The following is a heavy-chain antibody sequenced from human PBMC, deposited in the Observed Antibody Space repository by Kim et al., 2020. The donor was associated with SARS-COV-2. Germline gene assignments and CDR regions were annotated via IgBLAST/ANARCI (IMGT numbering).Heavy chain of an antibody. D-gene: IGHD3-22*01. CDR3: ARTGGPYYYDSSGYNDY. CDR2: ISAYNGNT. J-gene: IGHJ4*02. V-gene: IGHV1-18*01. CDR1: GYTFTSYG. Sequence: ASVKVSCKASGYTFTSYGISWVRQAPGQGLEWMGWISAYNGNTNYAQKLQGRVTMTTDTSTSTAYMELRSLRSDDTAVYYCARTGGPYYYDSSGYNDYWGQGTLVTVSS.